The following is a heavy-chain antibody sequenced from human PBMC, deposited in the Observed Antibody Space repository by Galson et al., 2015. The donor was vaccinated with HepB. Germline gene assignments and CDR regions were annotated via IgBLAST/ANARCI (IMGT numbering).Heavy chain of an antibody. CDR2: ISSRLSDI. CDR3: ARHESYYDYYGVDV. J-gene: IGHJ6*02. V-gene: IGHV3-21*01. Sequence: SLRLSCAASGFTFSTYTMNWVRQAPGKGLEWVSLISSRLSDIYYADSVKGRFTISRDNAKNSLYLQMNSLRAEDTAVYYCARHESYYDYYGVDVWGQGTTVTVSS. CDR1: GFTFSTYT. D-gene: IGHD3/OR15-3a*01.